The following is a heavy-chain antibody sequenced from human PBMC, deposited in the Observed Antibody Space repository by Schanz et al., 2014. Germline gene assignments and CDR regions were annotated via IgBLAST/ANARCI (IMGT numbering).Heavy chain of an antibody. CDR1: TFTFSSDW. D-gene: IGHD3-10*01. Sequence: EVQLAESGGGLVQPGGSLRLSCAASTFTFSSDWMSWVRQAPGKGLEWVANIKEDGSVKDYVDSVKGRFTISRDNAKNSLYLQMSSLRVEDTAVYYCAKDPRGDKNDRAYYFDYWGQGTLVSVSS. V-gene: IGHV3-7*05. CDR2: IKEDGSVK. J-gene: IGHJ4*02. CDR3: AKDPRGDKNDRAYYFDY.